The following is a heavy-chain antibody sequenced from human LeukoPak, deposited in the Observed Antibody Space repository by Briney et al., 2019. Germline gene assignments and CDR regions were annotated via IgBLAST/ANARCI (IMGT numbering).Heavy chain of an antibody. D-gene: IGHD3-22*01. CDR1: GFTFTIST. J-gene: IGHJ4*02. V-gene: IGHV1-58*02. CDR2: IVVGSGNT. Sequence: ASVKVSFKASGFTFTISTMQCERHARGQRLEWIGWIVVGSGNTNYAQKFQERVTITRDMSTSTAYMELTSLRSEGDCVYCCAADLNYYDSSGSGDYWGQGTLVTVSS. CDR3: AADLNYYDSSGSGDY.